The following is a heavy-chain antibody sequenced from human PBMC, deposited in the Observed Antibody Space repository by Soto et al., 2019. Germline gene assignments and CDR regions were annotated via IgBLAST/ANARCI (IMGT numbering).Heavy chain of an antibody. Sequence: QVQLVQSGDEVKKPGASVKVSCKASGYIFVNYGIAWVRQAPGQGLEWMGWISPYTGNTHSATKVQGRLTITTDTSTSTAYRDLGSLKSDDTAVYYCVMVDNYVTPTPQDVWGQGTTVTVSS. D-gene: IGHD3-16*01. V-gene: IGHV1-18*01. J-gene: IGHJ6*02. CDR3: VMVDNYVTPTPQDV. CDR1: GYIFVNYG. CDR2: ISPYTGNT.